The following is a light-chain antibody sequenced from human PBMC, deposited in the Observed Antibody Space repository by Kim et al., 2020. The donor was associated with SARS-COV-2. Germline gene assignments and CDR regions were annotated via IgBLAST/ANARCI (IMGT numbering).Light chain of an antibody. CDR2: GAS. Sequence: SASVGDRVTITCRSSQDIRNDLGWYQQNPGGAPKRLIYGASSLQSGVPSRFSGSGSGTEFTLTISSLQPEDFATYFCLKHNTYPITFGQGTRLEIK. V-gene: IGKV1-17*01. CDR3: LKHNTYPIT. CDR1: QDIRND. J-gene: IGKJ5*01.